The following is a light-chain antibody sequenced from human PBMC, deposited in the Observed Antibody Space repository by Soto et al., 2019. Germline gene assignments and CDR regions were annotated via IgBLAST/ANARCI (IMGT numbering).Light chain of an antibody. Sequence: QSALTQPASVSVSPGQSITISCTGTSSDVGNYNFVSWYQHHAGTAPKLIIYQVTNRPSGVSDRFSGSKSGDTASLTISGLQAEDEADYYCTSYTAFSTDILFGGGTKVTVL. CDR1: SSDVGNYNF. V-gene: IGLV2-14*01. J-gene: IGLJ2*01. CDR3: TSYTAFSTDIL. CDR2: QVT.